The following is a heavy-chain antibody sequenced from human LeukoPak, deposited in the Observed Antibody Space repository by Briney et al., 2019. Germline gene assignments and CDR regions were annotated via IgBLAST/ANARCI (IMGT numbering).Heavy chain of an antibody. J-gene: IGHJ5*01. D-gene: IGHD6-6*01. V-gene: IGHV3-11*04. CDR2: ISGSGHDI. CDR1: GFSFSDSY. CDR3: TRDPRHCDS. Sequence: GGSLRLSCAASGFSFSDSYMTWVRQAPGKGVEWVAYISGSGHDINYSDSVKGRFTISRDNAKNSLYLQMSSLRVEDTAVYYCTRDPRHCDSCGQGTLVTVSS.